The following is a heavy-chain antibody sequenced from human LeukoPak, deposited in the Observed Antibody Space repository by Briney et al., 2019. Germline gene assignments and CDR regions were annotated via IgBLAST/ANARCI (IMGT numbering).Heavy chain of an antibody. D-gene: IGHD3-16*02. CDR2: ISFDGSNK. CDR1: GFTFSSYD. V-gene: IGHV3-33*01. J-gene: IGHJ4*02. Sequence: GGSLRLSCAASGFTFSSYDMHWVSQDPGKGLEWVAVISFDGSNKYCADSVKGRFTISRDDSKNTLYLQMNSLRAENTAVYYCARDIESGYFDYWGQGTLVTVSS. CDR3: ARDIESGYFDY.